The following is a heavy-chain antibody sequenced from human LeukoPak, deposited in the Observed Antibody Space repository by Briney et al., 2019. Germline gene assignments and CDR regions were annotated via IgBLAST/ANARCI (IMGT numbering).Heavy chain of an antibody. D-gene: IGHD3-3*01. V-gene: IGHV3-48*01. Sequence: PGGSLTLSCAASGFTFSSYSMNWVRQAPGKGLEWVSYISSSSSTIYYADSVKGRFTFSRDKAKNSLYRQMNSLRAEDTAVYYCARDSSGYDFWSGYYTWPKGDAFDIWGQGTMVTVSS. CDR3: ARDSSGYDFWSGYYTWPKGDAFDI. J-gene: IGHJ3*02. CDR1: GFTFSSYS. CDR2: ISSSSSTI.